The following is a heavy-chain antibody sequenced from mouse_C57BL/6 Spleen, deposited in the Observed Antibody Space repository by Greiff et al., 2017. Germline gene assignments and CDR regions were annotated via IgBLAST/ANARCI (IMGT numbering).Heavy chain of an antibody. J-gene: IGHJ2*01. CDR2: IRNKANGYTT. D-gene: IGHD4-1*01. CDR1: GFTFTDYY. CDR3: ARYFPLTGFDY. V-gene: IGHV7-3*01. Sequence: EVKLMESGGGLVQPGGSLSLSCAASGFTFTDYYMSWVRQPPGKALEWLGFIRNKANGYTTEYSASVKGRFTISRDNSQSILYLQMNALRAEDSATYYCARYFPLTGFDYWGQGTTLTVSS.